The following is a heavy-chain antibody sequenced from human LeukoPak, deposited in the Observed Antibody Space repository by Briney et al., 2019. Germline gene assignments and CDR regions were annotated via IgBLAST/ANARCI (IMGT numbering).Heavy chain of an antibody. J-gene: IGHJ4*02. Sequence: SQTLSLTCTVSGGSISSGDYYWRWLRQPPGTGLEWLGYIYYSGSTYDNPSLKSRVTISVDTSKNQFSLKLSSVTAADTAVYYCARSLVAVPAAVDYWGQGTLVTVSS. V-gene: IGHV4-30-4*08. CDR2: IYYSGST. CDR3: ARSLVAVPAAVDY. D-gene: IGHD2-2*01. CDR1: GGSISSGDYY.